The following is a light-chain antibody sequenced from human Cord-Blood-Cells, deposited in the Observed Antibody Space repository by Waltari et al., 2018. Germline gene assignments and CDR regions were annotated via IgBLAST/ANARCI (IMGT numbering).Light chain of an antibody. CDR3: NSRDSSGNHLVV. V-gene: IGLV3-19*01. CDR1: SLRSYY. Sequence: SSELTQDPAVSVALGQTVRITCQGDSLRSYYASWYQQKPGQAPVIVIYGKNNRPSGIPDRFSGSSSGNTPSLTIPGAQAEDEAYYYCNSRDSSGNHLVVFGGGTKLTVL. CDR2: GKN. J-gene: IGLJ2*01.